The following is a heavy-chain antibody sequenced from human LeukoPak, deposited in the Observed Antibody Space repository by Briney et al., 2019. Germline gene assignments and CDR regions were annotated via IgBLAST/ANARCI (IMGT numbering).Heavy chain of an antibody. J-gene: IGHJ4*02. Sequence: QPRGSLRLSCAGSGFTFSSYAMSWVRQAPGKGLEWVSAISDTGATTYDADSVKGRFTISRDNSRSTLYLQMNSLRAEDTALYYCAKDTSIGRYCTNGVCSPFDYWGQGTLVTVSS. CDR3: AKDTSIGRYCTNGVCSPFDY. D-gene: IGHD2-8*01. V-gene: IGHV3-23*01. CDR1: GFTFSSYA. CDR2: ISDTGATT.